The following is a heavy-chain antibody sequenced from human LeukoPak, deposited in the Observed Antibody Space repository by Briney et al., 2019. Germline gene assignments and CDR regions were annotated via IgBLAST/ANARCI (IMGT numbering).Heavy chain of an antibody. CDR3: MREVGGGATNYFAD. D-gene: IGHD1-26*01. Sequence: GGSLRLPCAASGFTVSRNYVSWVRQAPGKGLEWVSVIYSDDSAYYADSVTGRFTISRDNSKNTLYLQMNSLSADDTAVCYCMREVGGGATNYFADGSQGCLATV. V-gene: IGHV3-53*01. CDR1: GFTVSRNY. J-gene: IGHJ4*02. CDR2: IYSDDSA.